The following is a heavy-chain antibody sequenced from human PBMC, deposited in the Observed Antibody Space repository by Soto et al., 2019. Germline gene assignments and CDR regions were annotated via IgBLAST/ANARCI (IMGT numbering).Heavy chain of an antibody. CDR2: IFSNDDK. CDR1: GFSLSTSGVG. CDR3: AHSASVPCCYYFDS. J-gene: IGHJ4*02. V-gene: IGHV2-5*01. Sequence: QITLKESGPTLVKPTQTLTLTCTFSGFSLSTSGVGVGWIRQPPGKALEWLALIFSNDDKRYSPSLKSRLTITKDTSKNQVVLIMTNMDPADTATYYCAHSASVPCCYYFDSWGQGTLVTVSS. D-gene: IGHD1-26*01.